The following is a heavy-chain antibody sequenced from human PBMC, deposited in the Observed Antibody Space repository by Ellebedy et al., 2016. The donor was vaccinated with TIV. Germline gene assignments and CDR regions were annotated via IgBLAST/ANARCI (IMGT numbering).Heavy chain of an antibody. V-gene: IGHV3-11*01. D-gene: IGHD1-1*01. Sequence: GESLKISCAASGFTFSDFYLSWLRQAPGEGLEWVSYISTSGSTIYYADSVKGRFTTSRDNTKNSLYLQLNSLRAEDTAVYYCARGWNADWGQGTLVTVSS. CDR3: ARGWNAD. CDR1: GFTFSDFY. CDR2: ISTSGSTI. J-gene: IGHJ4*02.